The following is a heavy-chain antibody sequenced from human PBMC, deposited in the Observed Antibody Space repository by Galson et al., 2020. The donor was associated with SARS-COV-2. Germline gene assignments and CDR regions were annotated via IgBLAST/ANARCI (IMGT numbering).Heavy chain of an antibody. CDR1: GFTFNNYW. D-gene: IGHD3-10*01. V-gene: IGHV3-74*01. Sequence: GGSLRLSCAASGFTFNNYWMHWVRQAPGKGLVWVSHITSDGSITPYAGPVKGRFTISRDNAKNTLYLQMNSLRAEDTAVYYCARGGSGSLDHWGQGTLVTVSS. CDR3: ARGGSGSLDH. CDR2: ITSDGSIT. J-gene: IGHJ5*02.